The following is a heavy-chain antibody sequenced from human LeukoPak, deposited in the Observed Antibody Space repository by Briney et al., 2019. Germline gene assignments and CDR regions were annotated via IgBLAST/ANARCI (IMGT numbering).Heavy chain of an antibody. CDR3: AKAGLQYLDWLLHFDY. D-gene: IGHD3-9*01. CDR1: GFTFITYG. V-gene: IGHV3-30*18. Sequence: GGSLRLSCAASGFTFITYGMHWVRQAPGKGLEWVTSISYDGSDKYHADSVKGRFTISRDNSKNTLYLQMNSLRAEDTAVYYCAKAGLQYLDWLLHFDYWGQGTLVTVSS. J-gene: IGHJ4*02. CDR2: ISYDGSDK.